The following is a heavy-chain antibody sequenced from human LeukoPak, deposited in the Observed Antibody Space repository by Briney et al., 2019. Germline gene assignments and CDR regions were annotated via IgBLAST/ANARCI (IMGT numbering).Heavy chain of an antibody. V-gene: IGHV4-39*01. Sequence: SETLSLTCTVSGGSISTSSYYWGWIRQPPGKGLEWIGSSYYSGSTYYNPSLKSRVTIFVDTSRKQFSLKLSSVTAADTAVYYCARGYCSSTTCSPGDNWFDPWGQGTLVTVSS. CDR2: SYYSGST. CDR1: GGSISTSSYY. D-gene: IGHD2-2*01. CDR3: ARGYCSSTTCSPGDNWFDP. J-gene: IGHJ5*02.